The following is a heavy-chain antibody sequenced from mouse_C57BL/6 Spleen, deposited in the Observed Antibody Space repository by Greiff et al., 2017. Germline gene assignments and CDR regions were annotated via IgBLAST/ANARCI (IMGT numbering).Heavy chain of an antibody. CDR3: ARRDSYFYYAMDY. CDR1: GYTFTSYW. CDR2: IDPSDSYT. Sequence: VKLQESGAELVMPGASVKLSCKASGYTFTSYWMHWVKQRPGQGLEWIGEIDPSDSYTNYNQKFKGKSTLTVDKSSSTAYMQLSSLTSEDSAVYYCARRDSYFYYAMDYWGQGTSVTVSS. D-gene: IGHD2-10*01. V-gene: IGHV1-69*01. J-gene: IGHJ4*01.